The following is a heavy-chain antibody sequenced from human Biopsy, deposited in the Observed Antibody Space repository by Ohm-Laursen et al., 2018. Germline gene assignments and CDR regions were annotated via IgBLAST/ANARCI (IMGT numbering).Heavy chain of an antibody. CDR1: GYTLTALS. CDR2: FAPENGKT. CDR3: AADINVWNVNY. V-gene: IGHV1-24*01. J-gene: IGHJ4*02. Sequence: ASVNVSCKVSGYTLTALSMHWVRQAPGRGLEWMGGFAPENGKTIYAQKFQGRITMTEDTSTDTAYMELSSLRSEDTAVYYCAADINVWNVNYWGQGTQVTVSS. D-gene: IGHD1-1*01.